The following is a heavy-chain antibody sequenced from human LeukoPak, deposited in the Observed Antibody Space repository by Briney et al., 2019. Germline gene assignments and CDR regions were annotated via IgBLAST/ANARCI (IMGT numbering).Heavy chain of an antibody. V-gene: IGHV1-18*01. J-gene: IGHJ4*02. CDR1: GYTFTSYG. CDR3: ARSGHSSGWYHDDY. CDR2: ISAYNGNT. Sequence: ASVKVSCKASGYTFTSYGISWVRQAPGQGLEWMGWISAYNGNTSYAQKLQGRVTMTTDTSTSTAYMELRSLRSDDTAVYYCARSGHSSGWYHDDYWGQGTLVTVSS. D-gene: IGHD6-19*01.